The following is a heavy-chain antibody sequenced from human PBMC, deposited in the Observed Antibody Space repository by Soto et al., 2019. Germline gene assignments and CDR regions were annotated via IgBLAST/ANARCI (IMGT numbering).Heavy chain of an antibody. CDR3: ARHVGFYWYFDL. D-gene: IGHD1-26*01. CDR2: IYSDGNT. V-gene: IGHV3-66*04. J-gene: IGHJ2*01. Sequence: EVQLVESGGDLVQPGGSLRLSCAASGFTVSSSYMGWVRQAPGQGLEWVSSIYSDGNTYYADSVRGRFTISTDNPKDTLFLQMNRLSVNDTAMYYCARHVGFYWYFDLWGRGTLVTVSS. CDR1: GFTVSSSY.